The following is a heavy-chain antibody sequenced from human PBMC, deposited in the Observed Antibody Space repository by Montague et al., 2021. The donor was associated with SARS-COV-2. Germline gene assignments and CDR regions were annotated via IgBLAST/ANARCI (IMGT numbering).Heavy chain of an antibody. Sequence: SETLSLTCSISGVSFNSYYWSWVRQPAGKGLEWIGHIYASGSTNYSPSLKSRVRLSIDNPKNQFSLKLKSLTAADTAVYYCVRDGGNWYYFDYWGQGALVTVSS. CDR1: GVSFNSYY. CDR2: IYASGST. J-gene: IGHJ4*02. V-gene: IGHV4-4*07. D-gene: IGHD3-16*01. CDR3: VRDGGNWYYFDY.